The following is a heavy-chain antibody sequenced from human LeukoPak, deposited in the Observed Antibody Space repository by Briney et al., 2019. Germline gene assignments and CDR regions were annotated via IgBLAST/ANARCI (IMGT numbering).Heavy chain of an antibody. CDR2: IWYDGSDK. CDR1: GFTFNTYD. V-gene: IGHV3-33*01. Sequence: GRSLRLSCVASGFTFNTYDMHWVRQAPGKGLEWVALIWYDGSDKYYADSVKGRFTISRDNSQNTLYLEMNRLTAEDTAVYYCARDRGTSNSRGGFFDYWGQGTQVTVSS. D-gene: IGHD2-2*01. CDR3: ARDRGTSNSRGGFFDY. J-gene: IGHJ4*02.